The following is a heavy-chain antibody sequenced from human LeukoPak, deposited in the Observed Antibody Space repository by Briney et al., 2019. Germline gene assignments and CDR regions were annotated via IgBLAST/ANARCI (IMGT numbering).Heavy chain of an antibody. CDR3: ARAGILTGYHDY. CDR2: IYYSGST. CDR1: GGSISSYY. J-gene: IGHJ4*02. V-gene: IGHV4-59*01. D-gene: IGHD3-9*01. Sequence: SSETLSLTCTVSGGSISSYYWSWIRQPPGKGLEWIGYIYYSGSTNYNPSLKSRVTISVDTSKNQFSLKLSSVTAADTAVYYCARAGILTGYHDYWGQGTLVTVSS.